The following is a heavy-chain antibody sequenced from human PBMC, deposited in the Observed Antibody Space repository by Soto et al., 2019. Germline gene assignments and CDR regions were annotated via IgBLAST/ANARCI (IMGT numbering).Heavy chain of an antibody. CDR1: GFTFSNAW. D-gene: IGHD3-3*01. V-gene: IGHV3-15*01. Sequence: GGSLRLSCAASGFTFSNAWMSWVRQAPGKGLEWVGRIKSKTDGGTTDYAAPVKGRFTISRDDSKNTLYLQMNSLKTEDTAVYYCTTDRANLRFLEWFHFDYWGQGTLVTVSS. CDR2: IKSKTDGGTT. CDR3: TTDRANLRFLEWFHFDY. J-gene: IGHJ4*02.